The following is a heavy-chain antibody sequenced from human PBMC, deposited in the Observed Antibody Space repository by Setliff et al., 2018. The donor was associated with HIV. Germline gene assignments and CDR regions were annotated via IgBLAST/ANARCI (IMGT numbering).Heavy chain of an antibody. CDR1: GLTFNRYW. CDR2: TKYDGSES. V-gene: IGHV3-7*03. J-gene: IGHJ6*03. D-gene: IGHD5-18*01. Sequence: GGSLRLSCVASGLTFNRYWMSWVRQVPGKGLEWVSNTKYDGSESYYVDSVKGRFIASTDNAKNSLFLQMNSLRAEDTAIYYCAKDQVGYSYGHYYYYMDVWGKGTTVTVSS. CDR3: AKDQVGYSYGHYYYYMDV.